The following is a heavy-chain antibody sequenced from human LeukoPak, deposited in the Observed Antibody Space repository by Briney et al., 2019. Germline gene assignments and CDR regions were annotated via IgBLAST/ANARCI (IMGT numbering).Heavy chain of an antibody. Sequence: ASVKVSCKVSGYTLTELSMHGVRQARGKGLEWMGGFDPEDGETLYAEEFQGRVTMTEGTSTDTAYTELSSLRSEDTAAYYCSTGRRDSSSWYSFDYWGQGTLVTVSS. D-gene: IGHD6-13*01. CDR1: GYTLTELS. CDR2: FDPEDGET. CDR3: STGRRDSSSWYSFDY. J-gene: IGHJ4*02. V-gene: IGHV1-24*01.